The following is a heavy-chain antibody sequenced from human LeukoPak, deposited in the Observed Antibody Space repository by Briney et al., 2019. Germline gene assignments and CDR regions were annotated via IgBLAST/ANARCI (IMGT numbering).Heavy chain of an antibody. D-gene: IGHD3-9*01. Sequence: PSETLSLTCAVYGGSFSGYYWSWIRQPPGKGLEWIGEINHSGSTNYDPSFKSRVTISVDTSKNQFSLKLSSVTAADTAVYYCARRAYYDILTQPRDAFDIWGQGTMVTVSS. V-gene: IGHV4-34*01. CDR1: GGSFSGYY. J-gene: IGHJ3*02. CDR2: INHSGST. CDR3: ARRAYYDILTQPRDAFDI.